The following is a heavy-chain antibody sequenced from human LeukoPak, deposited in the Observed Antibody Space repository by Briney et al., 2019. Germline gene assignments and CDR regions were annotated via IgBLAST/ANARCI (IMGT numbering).Heavy chain of an antibody. CDR2: ISSSSSTI. Sequence: GGSLRLSCAAPGFTFSSYSMNWVRQAPGKGLEWVSYISSSSSTIYYADSVKGRFTISRDNAKNSLYLQMNSLRAEDTAVYYCARAVGGYNPDYWGQGTLVTVSS. CDR3: ARAVGGYNPDY. D-gene: IGHD5-24*01. CDR1: GFTFSSYS. V-gene: IGHV3-48*01. J-gene: IGHJ4*02.